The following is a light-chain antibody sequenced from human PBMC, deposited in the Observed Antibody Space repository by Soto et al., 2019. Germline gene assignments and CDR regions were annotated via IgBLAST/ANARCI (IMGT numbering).Light chain of an antibody. CDR1: QGVGRF. CDR2: DAS. CDR3: QQRGDWPLT. Sequence: EIVLTQSPATLSLSPGEMAALSCRASQGVGRFLAWYQQKPGQAPRLLIYDASNRATGIPARFSGSGSVTDFTLAIDNLEPEDFAVYYCQQRGDWPLTFVGGTKVEIK. V-gene: IGKV3-11*01. J-gene: IGKJ4*01.